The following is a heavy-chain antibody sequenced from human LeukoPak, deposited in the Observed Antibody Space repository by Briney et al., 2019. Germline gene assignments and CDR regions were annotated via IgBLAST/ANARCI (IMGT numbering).Heavy chain of an antibody. V-gene: IGHV3-23*01. CDR1: GFTFSNYA. CDR2: IGGSGDST. D-gene: IGHD5-12*01. J-gene: IGHJ4*02. Sequence: GGSLRLSCSASGFTFSNYAMNWVRQAPGKGLEWVSSIGGSGDSTYYADSVKGRFTISRDTSKNTLYLQMNSLRAEDTAIYYCAKHQRGGYDSPSHYWGQGTLVTVSS. CDR3: AKHQRGGYDSPSHY.